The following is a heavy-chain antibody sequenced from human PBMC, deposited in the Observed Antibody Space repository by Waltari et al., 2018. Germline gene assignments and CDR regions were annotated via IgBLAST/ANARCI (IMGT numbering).Heavy chain of an antibody. Sequence: EVQLVESGGGLVQPGGSLRLSCAASGFTFSTSWMSWVRQAPGKWLEWVANIDQDGGEKVYVDSVKGRFTTSRDNARNSLFLQMNSLRAEDTAFYYCARAYGGYLTSWGQGTLVTVSS. CDR3: ARAYGGYLTS. CDR1: GFTFSTSW. CDR2: IDQDGGEK. D-gene: IGHD5-12*01. J-gene: IGHJ4*02. V-gene: IGHV3-7*01.